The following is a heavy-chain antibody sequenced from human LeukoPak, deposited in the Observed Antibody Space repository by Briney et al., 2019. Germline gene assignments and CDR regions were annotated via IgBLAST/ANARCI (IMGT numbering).Heavy chain of an antibody. CDR3: ARDLGSGGVFDY. CDR1: GGTFSSCA. D-gene: IGHD3-10*01. J-gene: IGHJ4*02. Sequence: SVKVSCKASGGTFSSCAISWVRQAPGQGLEWMGGIITIFGTANYAQKFQGRVTITADESTSPAYMELSSMRSEDTAVYYCARDLGSGGVFDYWGQGTLVTVSS. CDR2: IITIFGTA. V-gene: IGHV1-69*01.